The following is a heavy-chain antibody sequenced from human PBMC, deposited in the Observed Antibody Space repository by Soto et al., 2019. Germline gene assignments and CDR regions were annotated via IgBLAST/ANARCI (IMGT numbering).Heavy chain of an antibody. J-gene: IGHJ4*02. CDR1: GFTFSSYA. D-gene: IGHD3-22*01. CDR3: AKGSTYYYDSSGYNYFDY. V-gene: IGHV3-23*01. Sequence: EVQLLESGGGLVQPGGSLRLSCAASGFTFSSYAMSWVRQAPGKGLEWVSAISGSGGSTYYADSGKGRFTISRDNSKNTLYLQMNSLRAEDTAVYYCAKGSTYYYDSSGYNYFDYWGQGTLVTVSS. CDR2: ISGSGGST.